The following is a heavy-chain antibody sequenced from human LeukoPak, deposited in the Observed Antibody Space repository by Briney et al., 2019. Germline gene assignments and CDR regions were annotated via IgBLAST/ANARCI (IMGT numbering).Heavy chain of an antibody. D-gene: IGHD3-22*01. CDR2: ISSSGSTI. J-gene: IGHJ4*02. Sequence: PGGSLRLSCAASGFTFSDYYMSWIRQAPGKGLEWVSYISSSGSTIHYADSVKGRFTISRNNAKNSLYLQMNSLRAEDTAVYYCARGRYYDSSGYSDYFDYWGQGTLVTVSS. CDR3: ARGRYYDSSGYSDYFDY. V-gene: IGHV3-11*01. CDR1: GFTFSDYY.